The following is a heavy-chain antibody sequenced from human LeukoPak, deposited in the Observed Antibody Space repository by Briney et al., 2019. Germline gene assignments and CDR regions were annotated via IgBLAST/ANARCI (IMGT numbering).Heavy chain of an antibody. CDR1: GYTFTGYY. Sequence: ASVKVSCKASGYTFTGYYIHWVRQATGQGLEWMGWMNPNSGNTGYAQKFQGRVTMARNTSISTAYMELSSLRSEDTAVYYCARPTGSYYDSSGYPLHYYYMDVWGKGTTVTISS. V-gene: IGHV1-8*02. J-gene: IGHJ6*03. CDR3: ARPTGSYYDSSGYPLHYYYMDV. D-gene: IGHD3-22*01. CDR2: MNPNSGNT.